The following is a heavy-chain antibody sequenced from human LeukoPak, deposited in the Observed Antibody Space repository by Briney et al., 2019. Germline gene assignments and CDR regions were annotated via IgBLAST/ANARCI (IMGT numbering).Heavy chain of an antibody. CDR2: IYYSGST. CDR3: ARHSSIAARPGAFDI. Sequence: PSETLSLTCTVSGGSISSSSYYWGWIRQPPGKGLEWIGSIYYSGSTYYNPSLKSRVTISVDTSKNQFSLKLSSVTAADTAVYYCARHSSIAARPGAFDIWGQGTMVTVSS. J-gene: IGHJ3*02. V-gene: IGHV4-39*01. D-gene: IGHD6-6*01. CDR1: GGSISSSSYY.